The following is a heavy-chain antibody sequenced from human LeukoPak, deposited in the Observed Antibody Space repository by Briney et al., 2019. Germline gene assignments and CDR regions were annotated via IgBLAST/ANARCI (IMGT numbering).Heavy chain of an antibody. D-gene: IGHD1-7*01. CDR1: GGSISSYY. J-gene: IGHJ2*01. V-gene: IGHV4-59*08. Sequence: SETLSLTCTVSGGSISSYYWSWIRQPPGKGLEWIGCIYYSGSTNYNPSLKSRVTISVDTSKNQFSLKLSSVTAADTAVYCCARHGVSRRIQRNYQPHNWYFVLWGRGTLVTVSS. CDR2: IYYSGST. CDR3: ARHGVSRRIQRNYQPHNWYFVL.